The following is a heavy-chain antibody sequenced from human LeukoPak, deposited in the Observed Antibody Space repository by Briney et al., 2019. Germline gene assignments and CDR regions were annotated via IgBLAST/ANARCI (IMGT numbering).Heavy chain of an antibody. D-gene: IGHD1-1*01. CDR1: GYRFTTYW. J-gene: IGHJ6*03. CDR2: IYPGDSDT. V-gene: IGHV5-51*01. Sequence: GASLKISCKGSGYRFTTYWIAWVRQLPGKGLEWMGIIYPGDSDTRYNPSFQGQVTISADKSINTAYLQWSSLKASDTAMYYCARRDSGTYYMDVWGKGTTVTVSS. CDR3: ARRDSGTYYMDV.